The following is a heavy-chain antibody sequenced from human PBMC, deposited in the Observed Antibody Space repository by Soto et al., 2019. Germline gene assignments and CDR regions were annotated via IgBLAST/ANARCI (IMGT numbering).Heavy chain of an antibody. D-gene: IGHD5-18*01. CDR3: AKEEKDTAMALYYYYYYGMDV. CDR1: GFTFSSYA. Sequence: GALRISCAASGFTFSSYAMSWVRQAPGKGLEWVSAISGSGGSTYYADSVKGRFTISRDNSKNTLYLQMNSLRAEDTAVYYCAKEEKDTAMALYYYYYYGMDVWGQGTTVTVSS. J-gene: IGHJ6*02. CDR2: ISGSGGST. V-gene: IGHV3-23*01.